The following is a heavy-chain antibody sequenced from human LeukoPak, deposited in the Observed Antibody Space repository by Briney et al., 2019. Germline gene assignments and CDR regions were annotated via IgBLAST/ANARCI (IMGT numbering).Heavy chain of an antibody. CDR3: ARGGDYYDSSGYYDDAFDT. D-gene: IGHD3-22*01. CDR1: GYTFTGYY. CDR2: INPKSGGT. J-gene: IGHJ3*02. Sequence: GASVKVSCKASGYTFTGYYLHWVRQAPGQGLEWMGWINPKSGGTNYAQKFQGRVTMTRDTSTSTAYMELTRLRSDGTAVYYCARGGDYYDSSGYYDDAFDTWGRGTMVTVSS. V-gene: IGHV1-2*02.